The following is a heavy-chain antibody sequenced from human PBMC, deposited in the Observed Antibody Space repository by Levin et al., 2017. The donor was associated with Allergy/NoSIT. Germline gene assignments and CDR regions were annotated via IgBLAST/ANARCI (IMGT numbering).Heavy chain of an antibody. D-gene: IGHD3-16*01. CDR3: VKVLALYQIWGSYSY. V-gene: IGHV3-64D*06. CDR1: GFTFSSYA. CDR2: ISSNGGST. J-gene: IGHJ4*02. Sequence: GGSLRLSCSASGFTFSSYAMHWVRQAPGKGLEYVSAISSNGGSTYYADSVKGRFTISRDNSKNTLYLQMSSLRAEDTAVYYCVKVLALYQIWGSYSYWGQGTLVTVSS.